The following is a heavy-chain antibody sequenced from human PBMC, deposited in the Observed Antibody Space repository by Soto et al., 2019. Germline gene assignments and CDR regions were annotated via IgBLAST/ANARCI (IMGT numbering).Heavy chain of an antibody. D-gene: IGHD6-19*01. CDR1: PGPFSGSG. CDR3: ARDGYSSRWYYYDY. V-gene: IGHV1-69*13. J-gene: IGHJ4*02. Sequence: ASLKASSESPPGPFSGSGISWVRQSPGQGLEWMGGIIPIFGTASYAQEFQGRVTITADESTSTAYMELRSLRSEDTAVDYCARDGYSSRWYYYDYWGQATLVTVSS. CDR2: IIPIFGTA.